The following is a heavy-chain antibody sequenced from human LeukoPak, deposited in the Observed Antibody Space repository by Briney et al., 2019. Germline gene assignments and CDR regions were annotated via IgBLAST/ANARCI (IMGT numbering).Heavy chain of an antibody. J-gene: IGHJ4*02. CDR1: GFTFSKYW. Sequence: GGSLRLSCAASGFTFSKYWMSWVRQAPGKGLEWVANMKQDGGEKYYVDSVKGRFTISRDNAKNSLYLQMNSLRGEDTAVYYCARNLHDYWGQGTLVTVSS. V-gene: IGHV3-7*01. CDR3: ARNLHDY. CDR2: MKQDGGEK.